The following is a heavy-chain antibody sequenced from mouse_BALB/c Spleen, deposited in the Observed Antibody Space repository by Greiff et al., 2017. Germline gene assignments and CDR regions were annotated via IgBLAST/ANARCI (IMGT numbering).Heavy chain of an antibody. CDR2: IYPGDGDT. J-gene: IGHJ2*01. Sequence: QVQLQQSGAELVRPGSSVKISCKASGYAFSSYWMNWVKQRPGQGLEWIGQIYPGDGDTNYNGKFKGKATLTADKSSSTAYMQLSILTSEDSAVYFCARNGNLDYWGQGTTLTVSS. D-gene: IGHD1-1*01. V-gene: IGHV1-80*01. CDR1: GYAFSSYW. CDR3: ARNGNLDY.